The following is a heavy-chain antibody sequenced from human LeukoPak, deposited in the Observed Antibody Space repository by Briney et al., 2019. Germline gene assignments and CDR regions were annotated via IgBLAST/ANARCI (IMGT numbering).Heavy chain of an antibody. J-gene: IGHJ4*02. CDR3: ARDLYDSLSFFFDY. CDR1: GFTFSSYS. Sequence: GGSLRLSCAASGFTFSSYSMNWVRQAPGKGLEWVSSISSSSTYLYYADSVKGRFTISRDNAKNSQHLQMNSLRAEDTAVYYCARDLYDSLSFFFDYWGQGTLVTVSS. D-gene: IGHD3-22*01. V-gene: IGHV3-21*01. CDR2: ISSSSTYL.